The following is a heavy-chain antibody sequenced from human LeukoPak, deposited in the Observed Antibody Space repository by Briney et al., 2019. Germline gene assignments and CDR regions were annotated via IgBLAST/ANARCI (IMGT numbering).Heavy chain of an antibody. Sequence: GGFLRLSCAASGFTFSSYGMHWVRQAPGKGLEWVAVIWYDGSNKYYADSVKGRFTISRDNSKNTLYLQMNSLRAEDTAVYYCAKGPDSYGHYYFDYWGQGTLVTVSS. CDR2: IWYDGSNK. CDR3: AKGPDSYGHYYFDY. D-gene: IGHD5-18*01. V-gene: IGHV3-30*02. CDR1: GFTFSSYG. J-gene: IGHJ4*02.